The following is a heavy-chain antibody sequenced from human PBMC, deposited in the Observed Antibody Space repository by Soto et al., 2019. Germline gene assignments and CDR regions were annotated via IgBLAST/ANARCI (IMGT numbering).Heavy chain of an antibody. D-gene: IGHD2-2*01. Sequence: SDTMSPTSALYSASFSGYYWGWIRQTPEKGLEWIGEINHSGSTNYNPSLKSRVTISVDTSKNQFSLKLSSVTAADTAVYYCARVKYCSSTSCYGSRRADYMDVWGKGTTVT. CDR1: SASFSGYY. CDR2: INHSGST. J-gene: IGHJ6*03. V-gene: IGHV4-34*01. CDR3: ARVKYCSSTSCYGSRRADYMDV.